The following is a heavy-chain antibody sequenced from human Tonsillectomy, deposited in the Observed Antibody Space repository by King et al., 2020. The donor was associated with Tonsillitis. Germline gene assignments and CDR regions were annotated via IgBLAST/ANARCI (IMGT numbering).Heavy chain of an antibody. Sequence: VQLVESGGGLVQPGGSLRLSCAASGFTFGSYAMSWVRQAPGKGLEWVSGISGFGGSTYYADSVKGRFTISRDNSKNTVYLQMNSLRAADTAVYYCAKAPGVTTPTGFDYWGQGTLVTVSS. V-gene: IGHV3-23*04. J-gene: IGHJ4*02. D-gene: IGHD1-1*01. CDR3: AKAPGVTTPTGFDY. CDR2: ISGFGGST. CDR1: GFTFGSYA.